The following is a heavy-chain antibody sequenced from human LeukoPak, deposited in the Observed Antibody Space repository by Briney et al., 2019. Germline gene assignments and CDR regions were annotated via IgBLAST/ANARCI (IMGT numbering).Heavy chain of an antibody. Sequence: PGGSLRLSCAASGFSFSRFAMTWVRQAPGKGLEWVSTIRSNGATASNADSVKGRFIISRDNSKNTVYLQVNSLRVEDTAIYYCARGQEFDDGVFDSWGQGTLVTVSS. CDR2: IRSNGATA. V-gene: IGHV3-23*01. D-gene: IGHD1-1*01. J-gene: IGHJ4*02. CDR1: GFSFSRFA. CDR3: ARGQEFDDGVFDS.